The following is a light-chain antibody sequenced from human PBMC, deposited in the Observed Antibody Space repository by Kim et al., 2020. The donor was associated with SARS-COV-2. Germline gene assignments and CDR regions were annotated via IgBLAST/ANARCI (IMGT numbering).Light chain of an antibody. CDR3: QSHDNSRANSKV. CDR1: SSNIGAGNH. Sequence: QSVLTQPPSVSGAPGQRVTISCTGDSSNIGAGNHVYWYQQLPGAAPKLLIYGDTNRPSGVPDRFSGSKSATSASLTITGLQAEDEADYYCQSHDNSRANSKVFGGGTQLTVL. J-gene: IGLJ3*02. CDR2: GDT. V-gene: IGLV1-40*01.